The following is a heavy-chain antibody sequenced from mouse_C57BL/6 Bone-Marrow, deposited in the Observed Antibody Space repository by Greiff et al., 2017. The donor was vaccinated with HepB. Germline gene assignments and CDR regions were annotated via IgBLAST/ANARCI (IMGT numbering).Heavy chain of an antibody. D-gene: IGHD2-5*01. V-gene: IGHV5-16*01. CDR1: GFTFSDCY. CDR2: INYDGSST. J-gene: IGHJ2*01. Sequence: EVKLMESEGGLVQPGSSMKLSCTASGFTFSDCYMAWVRQVPEKGLEWVANINYDGSSTYYLDSLKSRFIISRDNAKNILYLQMSSLKSEDTATYYCARLYYSNYVFDYWGQGTTLTVSS. CDR3: ARLYYSNYVFDY.